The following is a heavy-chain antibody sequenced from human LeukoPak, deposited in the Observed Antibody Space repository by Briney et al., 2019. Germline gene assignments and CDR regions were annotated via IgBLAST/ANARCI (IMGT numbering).Heavy chain of an antibody. CDR1: GYTFTSYY. D-gene: IGHD1-26*01. Sequence: ASVKVSCKASGYTFTSYYMHWVRQAPGQGLEWMGIINPSGDSTSYTQNFQGRVTMTRDTSTSTVYIELRSLTSEDTAMYYCARPKGHSGNYRYYFDYWGQGTLVTVSS. V-gene: IGHV1-46*01. CDR2: INPSGDST. CDR3: ARPKGHSGNYRYYFDY. J-gene: IGHJ4*02.